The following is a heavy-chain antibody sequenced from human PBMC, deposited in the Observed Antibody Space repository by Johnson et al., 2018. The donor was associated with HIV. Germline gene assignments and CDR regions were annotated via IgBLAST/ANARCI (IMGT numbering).Heavy chain of an antibody. CDR3: ARPTIAARPDAFDI. CDR1: GFPFSSYG. Sequence: QVQLVESGGGVVQPGGSLIPSCAASGFPFSSYGLHWVRQAPGKGLDWVSFIRYDGSTKYFVASAKGRFNTSRDSAKNSLYLQMNSLRAEDTAVYYCARPTIAARPDAFDIWGQGTMVTVSS. D-gene: IGHD6-6*01. CDR2: IRYDGSTK. V-gene: IGHV3-30*02. J-gene: IGHJ3*02.